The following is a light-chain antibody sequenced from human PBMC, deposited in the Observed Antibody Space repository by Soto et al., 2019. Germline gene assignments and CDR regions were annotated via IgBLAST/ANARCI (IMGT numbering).Light chain of an antibody. J-gene: IGLJ1*01. Sequence: QSVLTQPASVSGSPGQSITISCTGASTDFDGYDYVSWYQQHPGQAPKLMIYDVNNRPSGVSYRFSGSKSGDTASLTISGLQAEDDADYYCSSYTSSAPFYVFGTGTKLTVL. CDR2: DVN. CDR1: STDFDGYDY. V-gene: IGLV2-14*03. CDR3: SSYTSSAPFYV.